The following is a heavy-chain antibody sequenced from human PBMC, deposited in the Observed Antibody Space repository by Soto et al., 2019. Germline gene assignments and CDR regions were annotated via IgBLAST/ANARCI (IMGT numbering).Heavy chain of an antibody. V-gene: IGHV4-59*01. CDR2: IYHIGTP. Sequence: QVLLQESGPGLVKPSETLSLTCSVSGASITTYYWSWIRQPPGKGLEWIGYIYHIGTPSYNPSLTRLVTIAVDTSKNQLSLLLVSVAAADTALYLCAREDFGSCSSTTCLNWSDPWGQGTRVTVSS. J-gene: IGHJ5*02. CDR3: AREDFGSCSSTTCLNWSDP. CDR1: GASITTYY. D-gene: IGHD2-2*01.